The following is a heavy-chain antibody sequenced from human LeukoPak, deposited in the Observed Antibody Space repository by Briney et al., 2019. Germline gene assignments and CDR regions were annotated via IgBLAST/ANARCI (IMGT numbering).Heavy chain of an antibody. D-gene: IGHD1-26*01. CDR3: AREGGYSGSYFDY. Sequence: SETLSLTCTVSGGSISSYYWSWIRQPPGKGLEWIGYIYYSGSTNYNPSLKSRVTISVDTSKNQFSLKLSSVTAADTAAYYCAREGGYSGSYFDYWGQGTLVTVSS. CDR2: IYYSGST. CDR1: GGSISSYY. J-gene: IGHJ4*02. V-gene: IGHV4-59*01.